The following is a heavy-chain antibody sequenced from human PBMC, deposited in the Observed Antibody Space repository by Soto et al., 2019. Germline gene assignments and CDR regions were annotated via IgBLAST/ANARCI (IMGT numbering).Heavy chain of an antibody. CDR3: AKRYHSSASYRLSLYCSGGSCYSDYYYYGMDV. Sequence: GGSLRLSCAASGFTFSSYAMSWVRQAPGKGLEWVSAISGSGGSTYYADSVKGRFTISRDNSKNTLYLQMNSLRAEDTAVYYCAKRYHSSASYRLSLYCSGGSCYSDYYYYGMDVWGQGTTVTVSS. CDR2: ISGSGGST. CDR1: GFTFSSYA. J-gene: IGHJ6*02. D-gene: IGHD2-15*01. V-gene: IGHV3-23*01.